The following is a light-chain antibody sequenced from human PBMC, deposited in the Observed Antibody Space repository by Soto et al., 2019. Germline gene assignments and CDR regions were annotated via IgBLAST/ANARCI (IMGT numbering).Light chain of an antibody. Sequence: EIVLTESPATLSLSPGERATLSCRASQSVRSYLAWYQQKPGQAPRLLMYDASNRATGIPARFSGSGSGTDLTLTISSLEPEDFAVYYCQQRSSWPPITFGQGTRLEIK. V-gene: IGKV3-11*01. CDR3: QQRSSWPPIT. J-gene: IGKJ5*01. CDR2: DAS. CDR1: QSVRSY.